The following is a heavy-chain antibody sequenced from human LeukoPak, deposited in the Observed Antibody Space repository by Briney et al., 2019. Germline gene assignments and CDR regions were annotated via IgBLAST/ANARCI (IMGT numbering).Heavy chain of an antibody. CDR1: GFTFSNYA. J-gene: IGHJ4*02. CDR3: AKKWGVGTTTLDYFDY. Sequence: GGSLRLSCAASGFTFSNYALSWVRQAPGKGLEWVSAISGSGGSTYYADSVKGRFTISRDNSKNTLYLQMNSLRAEDTAVYYCAKKWGVGTTTLDYFDYWGQGTLVTVSS. V-gene: IGHV3-23*01. D-gene: IGHD1-26*01. CDR2: ISGSGGST.